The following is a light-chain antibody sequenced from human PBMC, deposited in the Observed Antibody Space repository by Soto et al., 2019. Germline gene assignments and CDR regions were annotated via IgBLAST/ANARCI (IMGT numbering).Light chain of an antibody. CDR1: SSDVGGYNY. J-gene: IGLJ2*01. CDR2: DVS. Sequence: QSGLTQPASVSGSPGQSITISCTGTSSDVGGYNYVSWYLHHPGKAPKLMIYDVSNRPSGVSNRFSGSKSGNTASLTISGLQAEDEAHYYCSSYTGSNTVVFGGGTKLTVL. CDR3: SSYTGSNTVV. V-gene: IGLV2-14*03.